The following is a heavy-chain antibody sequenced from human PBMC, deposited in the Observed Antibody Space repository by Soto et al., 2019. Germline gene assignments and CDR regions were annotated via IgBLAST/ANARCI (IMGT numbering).Heavy chain of an antibody. CDR1: GGSIRSTTYY. D-gene: IGHD1-1*01. J-gene: IGHJ5*02. CDR3: VRHWSSSGNNWFDP. Sequence: SETLSLTCTVPGGSIRSTTYYWAWIRQSPGEGLEWVGSIYYSGTTYYHPSLKSPVTMSVDTPENQVSLKLSSMTAADTAVYYCVRHWSSSGNNWFDPWGQGTQVTVSS. V-gene: IGHV4-39*01. CDR2: IYYSGTT.